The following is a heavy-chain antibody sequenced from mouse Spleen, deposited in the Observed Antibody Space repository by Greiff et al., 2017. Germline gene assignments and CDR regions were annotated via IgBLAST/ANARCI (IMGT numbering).Heavy chain of an antibody. Sequence: VQLQQPGAELVKPGASVKLSCKASGYTFTSYWMHWVKQRPGQGLEWIGMIHPNSGSTNYNEKFKSKATLTVDKSSSTAYMQLSSLTSEDSAVYYCARADYYGSSDYYAMDYWGQGTSVTVSS. D-gene: IGHD1-1*01. V-gene: IGHV1-64*01. CDR1: GYTFTSYW. CDR3: ARADYYGSSDYYAMDY. CDR2: IHPNSGST. J-gene: IGHJ4*01.